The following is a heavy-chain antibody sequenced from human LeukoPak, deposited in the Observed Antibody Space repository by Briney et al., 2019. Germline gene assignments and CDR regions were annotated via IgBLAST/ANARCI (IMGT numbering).Heavy chain of an antibody. CDR2: IYYTGST. Sequence: SETLSLTCSVSCGSISGYYWSWIRQPPGKGLEWIGYIYYTGSTNYNPSLKSRVIISVDTSKNQFSLKVSSVTAADTAVYYCVRSKSGTYGWFDPWGQGTLVTVSS. CDR3: VRSKSGTYGWFDP. CDR1: CGSISGYY. J-gene: IGHJ5*02. V-gene: IGHV4-59*01. D-gene: IGHD4-17*01.